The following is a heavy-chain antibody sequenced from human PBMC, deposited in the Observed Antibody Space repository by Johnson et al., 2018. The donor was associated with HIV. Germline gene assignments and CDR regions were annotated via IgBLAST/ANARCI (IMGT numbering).Heavy chain of an antibody. CDR2: IYNDGSRT. D-gene: IGHD2-21*01. V-gene: IGHV3-74*03. CDR1: GLTFSNAW. J-gene: IGHJ3*01. Sequence: VQLVESGGGLVKPGGSLRLSCAASGLTFSNAWMSWVRQVPGKRPVWVARIYNDGSRTTYADSVRGRFTISRDNAKYTVDLQMNSLRVEDTAVYYCAKVDCGGDTCAGYDPFDLWGQGTLVTVSS. CDR3: AKVDCGGDTCAGYDPFDL.